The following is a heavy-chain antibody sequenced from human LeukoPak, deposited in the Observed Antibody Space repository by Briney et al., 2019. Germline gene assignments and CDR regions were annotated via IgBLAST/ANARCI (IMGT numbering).Heavy chain of an antibody. CDR1: RYTSGEYY. D-gene: IGHD6-19*01. CDR2: INPNNGGT. Sequence: ASVKVSCKASRYTSGEYYIHWVRQAPGQGLEWMGWINPNNGGTGYAQKFQGRVTMTRDTSISTAYMELSRLRSDDTAVYYCARNERGSGWYGVYYYYMDVWGKGTTVTVSS. J-gene: IGHJ6*03. V-gene: IGHV1-2*02. CDR3: ARNERGSGWYGVYYYYMDV.